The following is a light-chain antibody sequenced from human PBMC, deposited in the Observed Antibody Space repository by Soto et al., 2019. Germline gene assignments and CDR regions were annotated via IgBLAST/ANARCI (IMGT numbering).Light chain of an antibody. Sequence: QSVLTQPPSASGSPGQSVTISCTGTSSDVGGYNYVSWYQQHPGKAPKIMIYEVTKRPSGVPDRFSGSKSGNTASLTVSGLQAEDGADYYSGSYVGGNIYVFGTGTKFTVL. CDR3: GSYVGGNIYV. J-gene: IGLJ1*01. V-gene: IGLV2-8*01. CDR2: EVT. CDR1: SSDVGGYNY.